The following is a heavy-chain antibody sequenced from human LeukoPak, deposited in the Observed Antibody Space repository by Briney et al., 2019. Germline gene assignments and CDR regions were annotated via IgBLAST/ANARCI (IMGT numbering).Heavy chain of an antibody. CDR1: GFTFSSYA. CDR3: AKDLARPNWFDP. D-gene: IGHD6-6*01. CDR2: ISGIGGST. V-gene: IGHV3-23*01. J-gene: IGHJ5*02. Sequence: VGSLRLSCAAPGFTFSSYAMSRVRQAPGEGLEWVSAISGIGGSTYYADSVRGRFTISRDNSKNTLYLQMNSLRAEDTAVYYCAKDLARPNWFDPWGQGNLVTVSS.